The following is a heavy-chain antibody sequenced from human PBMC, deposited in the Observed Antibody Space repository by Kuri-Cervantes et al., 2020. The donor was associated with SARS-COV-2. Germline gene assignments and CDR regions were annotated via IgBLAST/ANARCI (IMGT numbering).Heavy chain of an antibody. J-gene: IGHJ3*02. CDR3: ATPSYYDSSGSYDAFDI. CDR1: GYTFTGYY. V-gene: IGHV1-2*02. D-gene: IGHD3-22*01. Sequence: APVKVSCKASGYTFTGYYMHWVRQAPGQGLEWMGWINPNSGGTNYAQKFQGRVTMTRDTSISTAYMELSRLRSDDTAVYYCATPSYYDSSGSYDAFDIWGQGTMVTVSS. CDR2: INPNSGGT.